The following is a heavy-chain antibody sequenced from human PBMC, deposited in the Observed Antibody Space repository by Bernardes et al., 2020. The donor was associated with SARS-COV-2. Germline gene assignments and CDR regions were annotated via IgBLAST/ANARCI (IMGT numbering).Heavy chain of an antibody. Sequence: GWSLRLSCVASGFTFSSYWMHWVRQAPGKGLEWVSRMKSDGGLTNYADSVKGRFTISRDNAKNTLYLQMNSLRAEDTAVYFCARDPETFISGFGWFDPWGQGTLVTVSS. CDR2: MKSDGGLT. J-gene: IGHJ5*02. CDR1: GFTFSSYW. V-gene: IGHV3-74*01. D-gene: IGHD3-9*01. CDR3: ARDPETFISGFGWFDP.